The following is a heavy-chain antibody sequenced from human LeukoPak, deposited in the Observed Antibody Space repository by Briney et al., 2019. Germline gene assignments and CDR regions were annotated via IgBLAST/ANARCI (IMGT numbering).Heavy chain of an antibody. J-gene: IGHJ5*02. CDR3: ARPGSSGWYTGNWFDP. CDR2: IYDSGIT. Sequence: SETLSLTCTVSGGSISGSSYYRGWIRQPPGKGLEWIGSIYDSGITYYNPSLKSRVIISVDTSKNQFSLKLSSVTAADTAVYYCARPGSSGWYTGNWFDPWGQGTLVTVSS. D-gene: IGHD6-19*01. V-gene: IGHV4-39*01. CDR1: GGSISGSSYY.